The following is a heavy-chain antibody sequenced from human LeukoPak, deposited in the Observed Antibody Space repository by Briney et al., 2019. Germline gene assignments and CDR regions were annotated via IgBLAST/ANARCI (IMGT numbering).Heavy chain of an antibody. CDR1: GFTFSSYA. CDR3: ARDWYYAIDY. Sequence: GGSLRLSCAASGFTFSSYAMHWVRQAPGKGLEWVAVISYDGSNKYYADSVRGRFTISRDNAKNTLYLQMNSLRVDDTAVYYCARDWYYAIDYWGQGTLVTVSS. CDR2: ISYDGSNK. V-gene: IGHV3-30*04. D-gene: IGHD2-2*01. J-gene: IGHJ4*02.